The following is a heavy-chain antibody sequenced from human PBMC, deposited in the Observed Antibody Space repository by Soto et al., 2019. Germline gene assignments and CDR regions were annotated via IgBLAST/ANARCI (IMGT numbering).Heavy chain of an antibody. CDR3: ARDRGDGYGFDS. CDR2: IYSGGGT. J-gene: IGHJ4*02. CDR1: GFTVSSNY. Sequence: EVPLVESGGGLIQPGGSLRLSCAASGFTVSSNYMNWVRQAPGKGLEWVSVIYSGGGTYYADSVKGRFTISRDNSKNTLYFQMNSLRAEDTAVYYCARDRGDGYGFDSWGQGTLVTVSS. D-gene: IGHD5-12*01. V-gene: IGHV3-53*01.